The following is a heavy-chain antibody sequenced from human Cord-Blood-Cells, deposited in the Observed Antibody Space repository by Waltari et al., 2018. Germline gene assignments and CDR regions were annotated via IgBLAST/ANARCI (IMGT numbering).Heavy chain of an antibody. J-gene: IGHJ4*02. CDR3: RSGIAARRDY. V-gene: IGHV3-74*01. Sequence: EVQLVEYGGGLVQPGGSLRLSCAASGFTFSSYWMHWVRQAPGKGLVWVLRISREASSTSYADSGKGRFTSSRDNAKNTLYLQMNSLRAEDTAVYYCRSGIAARRDYWGQGTLVTVSS. CDR2: ISREASST. CDR1: GFTFSSYW. D-gene: IGHD6-6*01.